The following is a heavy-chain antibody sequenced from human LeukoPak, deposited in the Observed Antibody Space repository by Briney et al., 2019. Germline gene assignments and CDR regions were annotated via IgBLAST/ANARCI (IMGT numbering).Heavy chain of an antibody. Sequence: GALRLSCAASGFTFSSYWMTWVRQAPGKGLEWVANIKEDGSEKYYVDSVKGRFTISRDNAKNSLYLQMNSLRDDDTAVYYCARAGYTRGRTGHWGQGTLVTVSS. V-gene: IGHV3-7*04. CDR2: IKEDGSEK. D-gene: IGHD6-19*01. CDR3: ARAGYTRGRTGH. J-gene: IGHJ4*02. CDR1: GFTFSSYW.